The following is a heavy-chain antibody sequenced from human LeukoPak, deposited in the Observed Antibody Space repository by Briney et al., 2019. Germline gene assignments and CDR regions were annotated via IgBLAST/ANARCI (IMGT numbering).Heavy chain of an antibody. J-gene: IGHJ4*02. CDR2: IKTKNDGETT. CDR3: TRDDSGGYGN. V-gene: IGHV3-15*01. CDR1: GFTFSNAW. D-gene: IGHD4-23*01. Sequence: GGSLRLSCAASGFTFSNAWMSWVRQAPGKGLEWVGRIKTKNDGETTDYAAPVKGRFIISRDDSKNTLYLQMNSLKTEDTAVYFCTRDDSGGYGNWGQGTLVTVS.